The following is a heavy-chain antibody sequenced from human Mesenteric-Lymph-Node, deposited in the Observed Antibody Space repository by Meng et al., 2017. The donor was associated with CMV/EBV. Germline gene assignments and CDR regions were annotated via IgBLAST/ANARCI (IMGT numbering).Heavy chain of an antibody. J-gene: IGHJ4*02. CDR1: GFTFRSYV. Sequence: GGSLRLSCAVTGFTFRSYVMSWVRQAPGKGLEWVSSISRTGSYIYYADSLKGRFTISRDNAKNSLYLQMNSLRAEDTAVYYCARDLAMESSGWLDLIDYWGQGILVTVSS. V-gene: IGHV3-21*06. CDR2: ISRTGSYI. D-gene: IGHD6-19*01. CDR3: ARDLAMESSGWLDLIDY.